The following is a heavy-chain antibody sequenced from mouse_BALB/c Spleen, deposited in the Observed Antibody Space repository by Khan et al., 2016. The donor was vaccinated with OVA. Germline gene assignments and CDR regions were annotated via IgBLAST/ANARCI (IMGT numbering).Heavy chain of an antibody. CDR2: IYPGISDT. Sequence: VQLKQSGTVLARPGASVKMSCKASGYSFANYWIHWVKQRPGQGLEWVGTIYPGISDTRYNQKFQGKAKLTAVTSASTAYMELSSLTSEDSVVYYCTRSYDSYYFDYWGQGTTLTVSS. CDR1: GYSFANYW. J-gene: IGHJ2*01. V-gene: IGHV1-5*01. CDR3: TRSYDSYYFDY. D-gene: IGHD2-4*01.